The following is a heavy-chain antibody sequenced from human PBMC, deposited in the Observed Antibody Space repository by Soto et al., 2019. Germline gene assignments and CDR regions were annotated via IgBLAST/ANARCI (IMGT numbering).Heavy chain of an antibody. V-gene: IGHV3-7*01. CDR2: IKQDGSEK. CDR3: ARSTTPTSYCSGGSCIYYYYGMDV. CDR1: GFTFSSYW. Sequence: GSLRLSCAASGFTFSSYWMSWVRQAPGKGLEWVANIKQDGSEKYYVDSVKGRFTISRDNAKNSLYLQMNSLRAEDTAVYYCARSTTPTSYCSGGSCIYYYYGMDVWGQGTTVTVSS. D-gene: IGHD2-15*01. J-gene: IGHJ6*02.